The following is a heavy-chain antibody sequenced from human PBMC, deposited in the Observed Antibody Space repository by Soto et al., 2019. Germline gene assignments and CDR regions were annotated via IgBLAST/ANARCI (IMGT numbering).Heavy chain of an antibody. CDR1: GFSLSTSEVG. V-gene: IGHV2-5*02. Sequence: QITLKESGPTLVKPTQTLTLTCTFSGFSLSTSEVGVGWIRQPPGKALQWLALIYWDDDKRYSPSLKSRLTTPKDTSKNQVVLTMTNMDPVDTATYYCAHAPGIAVTTNWFDPCGQGILVTVSS. CDR2: IYWDDDK. D-gene: IGHD6-19*01. CDR3: AHAPGIAVTTNWFDP. J-gene: IGHJ5*02.